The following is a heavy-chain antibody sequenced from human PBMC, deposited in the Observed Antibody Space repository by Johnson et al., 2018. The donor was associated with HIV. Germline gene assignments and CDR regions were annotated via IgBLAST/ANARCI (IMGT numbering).Heavy chain of an antibody. J-gene: IGHJ3*02. Sequence: VESGGGVVQPGGSLRLSCAASGFTFSSYSMHWVRQAPGEGLEYVSGTDNKGRNTYYANSVKGRFTIFRDNSKNTLYLQMGSLRAEDMAVYYCARASGEWDAFDIWGQGTVVTVSS. CDR2: TDNKGRNT. CDR1: GFTFSSYS. V-gene: IGHV3-64*01. CDR3: ARASGEWDAFDI. D-gene: IGHD3-10*01.